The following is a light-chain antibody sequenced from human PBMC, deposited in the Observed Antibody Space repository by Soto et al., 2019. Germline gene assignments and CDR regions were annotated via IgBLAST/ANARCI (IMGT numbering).Light chain of an antibody. V-gene: IGKV1-39*01. CDR3: QQSFSTPPT. Sequence: IQLAQSPSALSAPPVDRVTVTCPASQSISSFLTWYQQKAGKAPKLLIYAASSLQSGVPSRFSGSGSGTDFTLTISSLQPEDFASYDCQQSFSTPPTFGQVTKVDIK. CDR2: AAS. CDR1: QSISSF. J-gene: IGKJ1*01.